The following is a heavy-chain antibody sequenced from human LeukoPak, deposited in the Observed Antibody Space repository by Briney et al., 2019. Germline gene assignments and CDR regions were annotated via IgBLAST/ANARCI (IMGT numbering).Heavy chain of an antibody. CDR1: GGSFGGYY. Sequence: SETLSLTCAVYGGSFGGYYWSWIRQPPGKGLEWIGEINHSGSTNYNPSLKSRATISVDTSKNQFSLKLSSVTAADTAVYYCARPGGVSGMDVWGKGTTVTVSS. V-gene: IGHV4-34*01. CDR3: ARPGGVSGMDV. J-gene: IGHJ6*04. CDR2: INHSGST. D-gene: IGHD1-14*01.